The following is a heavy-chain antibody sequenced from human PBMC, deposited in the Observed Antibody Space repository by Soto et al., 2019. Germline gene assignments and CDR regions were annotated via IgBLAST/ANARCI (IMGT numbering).Heavy chain of an antibody. CDR1: GGSISYYY. CDR3: ARGSPPSKHGLDV. J-gene: IGHJ6*02. Sequence: SETLSLTCTVSGGSISYYYWNWIRQSPGKGLEWIGYIFYSGSTHYNPSLKSRVTISIDTSKNQFSLRLTSVTAADTAVYFCARGSPPSKHGLDVWGQGTTVTVSS. V-gene: IGHV4-59*01. D-gene: IGHD6-13*01. CDR2: IFYSGST.